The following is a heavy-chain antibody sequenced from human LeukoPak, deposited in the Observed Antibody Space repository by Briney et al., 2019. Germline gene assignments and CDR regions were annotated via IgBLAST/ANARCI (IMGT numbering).Heavy chain of an antibody. CDR3: AKDGDYGDYSPGSYYYGMDV. CDR2: ISGSGGST. D-gene: IGHD4-17*01. Sequence: PGGSLRLSCAASGFTFSSYAMSWVRQAPGKGLEWVSAISGSGGSTYYADSVKGRFTISRDNSKNTLYLQMNSLRAEDTAVYYCAKDGDYGDYSPGSYYYGMDVWGQGTTVTVSS. V-gene: IGHV3-23*01. CDR1: GFTFSSYA. J-gene: IGHJ6*02.